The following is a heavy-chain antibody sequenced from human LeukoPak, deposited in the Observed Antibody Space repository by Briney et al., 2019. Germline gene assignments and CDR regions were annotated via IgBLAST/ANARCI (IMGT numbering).Heavy chain of an antibody. CDR2: VYYSGST. D-gene: IGHD3-16*01. V-gene: IGHV4-39*01. Sequence: SETLSLTCTVSGGSISSSSYYLGWSRQPPGKGLEWIGSVYYSGSTYYNPSLKSRVTISVDTSKNQFSLKLSSVTAADTAVYYCARQDMITFGGGTNFDYWGQGTLVTVSS. J-gene: IGHJ4*02. CDR1: GGSISSSSYY. CDR3: ARQDMITFGGGTNFDY.